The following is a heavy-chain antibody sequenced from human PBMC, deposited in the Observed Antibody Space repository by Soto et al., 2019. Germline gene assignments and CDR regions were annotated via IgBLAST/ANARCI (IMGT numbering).Heavy chain of an antibody. V-gene: IGHV4-30-4*01. CDR1: GASVNSGYSY. CDR3: ASPGPWLGGLGETFDI. CDR2: IYSSGSA. J-gene: IGHJ3*02. Sequence: QVQLQESGPGLVNPSQTLSLTCTVSGASVNSGYSYWTGIRQPPGKGLEWIGYIYSSGSAYYTPSLKSRVTMSMDTSQNQFSLDLSSVTAADTATDYCASPGPWLGGLGETFDIWARGTLVTVSS. D-gene: IGHD5-12*01.